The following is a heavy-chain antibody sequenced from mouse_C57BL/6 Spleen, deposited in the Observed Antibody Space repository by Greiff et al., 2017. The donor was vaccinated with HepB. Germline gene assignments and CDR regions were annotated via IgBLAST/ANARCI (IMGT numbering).Heavy chain of an antibody. Sequence: EVQLVESGPGMVKPSQSLSLTCTVTGYSITSGYDWHWIRHFPGNKLEWMGYISYSGSTNYNPSLKSRISITHDTSKNHFFLKLNSVTTEDTATYYCARDDDYEEAWFAYWGQGTLVTVSA. CDR2: ISYSGST. CDR3: ARDDDYEEAWFAY. J-gene: IGHJ3*01. V-gene: IGHV3-1*01. CDR1: GYSITSGYD. D-gene: IGHD2-4*01.